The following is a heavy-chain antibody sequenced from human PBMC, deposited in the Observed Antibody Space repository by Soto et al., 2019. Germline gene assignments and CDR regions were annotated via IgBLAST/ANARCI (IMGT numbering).Heavy chain of an antibody. CDR1: GFTFSNYG. J-gene: IGHJ6*02. CDR2: ISYDGSNK. V-gene: IGHV3-30*18. CDR3: AKDQNRVRFIDVLVTANYCMDV. Sequence: PGGSLRLSCAASGFTFSNYGMHWVRQAPGKGLEWVAVISYDGSNKYYADSVKGRFTISRDNSKKTLYLQMSSLRAEDTALYYCAKDQNRVRFIDVLVTANYCMDVGGQGTTVTVSS. D-gene: IGHD2-21*02.